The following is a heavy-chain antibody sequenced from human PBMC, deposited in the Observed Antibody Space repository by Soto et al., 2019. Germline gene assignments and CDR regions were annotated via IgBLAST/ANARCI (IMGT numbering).Heavy chain of an antibody. CDR1: GGTFSSYA. Sequence: QVQLVQSGAEVKKPGSSVKVSCKASGGTFSSYAISWVRQAPGQGLEWMGGIIPIFGTANYAQKFQGRVTITADESTSTAYMELSSLGSEDTAVYYCARVSVDIVVVVAAPQQYYYYGMDVWGQGTTVTVSS. CDR3: ARVSVDIVVVVAAPQQYYYYGMDV. J-gene: IGHJ6*02. CDR2: IIPIFGTA. V-gene: IGHV1-69*01. D-gene: IGHD2-15*01.